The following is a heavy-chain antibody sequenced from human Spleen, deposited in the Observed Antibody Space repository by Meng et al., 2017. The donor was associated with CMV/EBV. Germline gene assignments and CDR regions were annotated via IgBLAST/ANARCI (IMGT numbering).Heavy chain of an antibody. J-gene: IGHJ4*02. CDR3: VRDRNYGVYLGSDY. CDR1: GVSFSAYA. CDR2: ISWNSANI. V-gene: IGHV3-9*01. Sequence: SLKISCAVSGVSFSAYAMHWVRQAPGKGLEWVSGISWNSANIGYADSVKGRFTISRDNAKNSLYLQMDNLGTEDTALYYCVRDRNYGVYLGSDYWGQGTLVTVSS. D-gene: IGHD4-17*01.